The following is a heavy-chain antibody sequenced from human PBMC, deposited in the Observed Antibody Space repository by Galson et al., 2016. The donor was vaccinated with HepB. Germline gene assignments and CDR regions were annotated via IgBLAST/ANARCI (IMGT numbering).Heavy chain of an antibody. CDR2: ITRSGGLS. V-gene: IGHV3-11*01. CDR3: AREGLHLGELSAQFDY. CDR1: GFTFSETY. J-gene: IGHJ4*02. D-gene: IGHD3-16*02. Sequence: SLRLSCAASGFTFSETYMTWIRQAPGKGLEWISYITRSGGLSYYADSMEGRFTISRDNAKNSVYLQINSLRAEDTAVYYCAREGLHLGELSAQFDYWGQGTLVTVSS.